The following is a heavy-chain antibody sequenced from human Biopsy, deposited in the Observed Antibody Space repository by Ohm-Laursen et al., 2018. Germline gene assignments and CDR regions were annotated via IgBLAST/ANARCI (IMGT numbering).Heavy chain of an antibody. CDR1: GFTLSDG. Sequence: SLRLSCAASGFTLSDGMTWVRQAPGQGLEWVSSITTDSGRIFYADSVRGRFTISRDNSKNTLYLQMNSLRAEDTAEYYCARHLRYNDYWGQGTLVTVSS. CDR2: ITTDSGRI. J-gene: IGHJ4*02. V-gene: IGHV3-23*01. CDR3: ARHLRYNDY. D-gene: IGHD3-9*01.